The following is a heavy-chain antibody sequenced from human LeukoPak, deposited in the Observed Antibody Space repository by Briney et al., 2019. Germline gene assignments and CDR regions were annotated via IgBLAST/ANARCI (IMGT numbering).Heavy chain of an antibody. J-gene: IGHJ4*02. CDR2: TSSSDAGT. D-gene: IGHD5-24*01. V-gene: IGHV3-23*01. CDR3: AKDDGWVQYAN. Sequence: PGGSLRLSCAASGFPSSSYAMSWVRQAPGKGLEWVSATSSSDAGTYYADSVRGRFTISRDNSKNTLYLQMNSLRAVDTAVYYCAKDDGWVQYANWGQGTLVTVSS. CDR1: GFPSSSYA.